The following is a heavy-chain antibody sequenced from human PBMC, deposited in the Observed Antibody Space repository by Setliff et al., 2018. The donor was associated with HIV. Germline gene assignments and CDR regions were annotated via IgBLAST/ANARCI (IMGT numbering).Heavy chain of an antibody. V-gene: IGHV4-34*01. CDR3: AGGPGTTSIDY. CDR1: GGSISSYY. CDR2: INHSGST. D-gene: IGHD1-26*01. Sequence: SETLSLTCTVSGGSISSYYWSWIRQLPGKGLEWIGEINHSGSTNYNMSLWSRVTISLDASRNQFSLELISVTAADTAVYYCAGGPGTTSIDYWAQGTLVTVSS. J-gene: IGHJ4*02.